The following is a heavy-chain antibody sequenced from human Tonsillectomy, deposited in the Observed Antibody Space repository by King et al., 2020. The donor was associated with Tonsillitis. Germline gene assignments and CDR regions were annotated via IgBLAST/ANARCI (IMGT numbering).Heavy chain of an antibody. D-gene: IGHD2-8*01. CDR3: RAVTTNGDFDY. CDR1: GFTFSSSYD. J-gene: IGHJ4*02. CDR2: IGTAGDP. Sequence: QLVQSGGGLVQPGGSMRLSCAVSGFTFSSSYDMYWVRQPPGKGLEWVSAIGTAGDPYHSCSVKGRFTISRDNAKDSLYLHMNSLRVGDTAVYYCRAVTTNGDFDYWGQGTLVTVSS. V-gene: IGHV3-13*05.